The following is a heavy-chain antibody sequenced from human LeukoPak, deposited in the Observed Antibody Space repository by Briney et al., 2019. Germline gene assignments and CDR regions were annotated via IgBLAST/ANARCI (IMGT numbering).Heavy chain of an antibody. Sequence: GGSLRLSCAASGFTFSSYSMNWVRQAPGKGLEWVSYISSSSSTIYYADSVKGRFTISRDNAKNSLYLQMNSLRAEDTAVYYCARDYYGSGSYYALMDVWGQGTTVTVSS. CDR1: GFTFSSYS. CDR2: ISSSSSTI. CDR3: ARDYYGSGSYYALMDV. D-gene: IGHD3-10*01. J-gene: IGHJ6*02. V-gene: IGHV3-48*01.